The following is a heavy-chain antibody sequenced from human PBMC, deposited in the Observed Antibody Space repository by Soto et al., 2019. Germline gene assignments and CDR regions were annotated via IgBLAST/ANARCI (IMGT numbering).Heavy chain of an antibody. CDR2: VNEWGTDS. J-gene: IGHJ4*02. CDR1: GFTFSDAW. D-gene: IGHD6-19*01. V-gene: IGHV3-74*02. CDR3: ARVAVVTRGIDS. Sequence: VQLLESGGGSVQPGGSLRLSCAVSGFTFSDAWMHWVRQAPGKGLVWVSRVNEWGTDSNYADSVKGRFTISRDNARNTVYLQMNGLRVEDTAVYYCARVAVVTRGIDSWGQGTLVTVSS.